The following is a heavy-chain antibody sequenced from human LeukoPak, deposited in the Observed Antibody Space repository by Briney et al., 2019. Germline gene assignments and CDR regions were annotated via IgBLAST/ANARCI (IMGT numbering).Heavy chain of an antibody. D-gene: IGHD3-3*01. Sequence: PGGSLRLSCAASGFTFSSYSMNWVRQAPGKGLEWVSSISSSSSYIYYADSVKGRFTISRDNAKNSLYLQMNSLRAEDTAVYYCAREITIFGGFDYWGQGTLVTVSS. CDR1: GFTFSSYS. CDR3: AREITIFGGFDY. J-gene: IGHJ4*02. CDR2: ISSSSSYI. V-gene: IGHV3-21*01.